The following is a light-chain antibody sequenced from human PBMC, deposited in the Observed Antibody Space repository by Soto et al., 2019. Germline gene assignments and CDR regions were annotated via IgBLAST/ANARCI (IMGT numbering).Light chain of an antibody. CDR1: GSDVGGYNY. J-gene: IGLJ3*02. Sequence: QSALTQPASVSGSPGQSIAISCTGTGSDVGGYNYVSWYQQHPGKAPKLMIYEVSNRPSGVSNRFSGSKSGNTASLTISGLQAEDEADYYCSSYTSISTWVFGGGTKVTVL. CDR3: SSYTSISTWV. V-gene: IGLV2-14*01. CDR2: EVS.